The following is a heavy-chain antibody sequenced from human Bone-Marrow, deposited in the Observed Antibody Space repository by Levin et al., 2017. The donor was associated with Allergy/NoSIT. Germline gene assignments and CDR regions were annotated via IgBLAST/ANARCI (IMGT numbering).Heavy chain of an antibody. V-gene: IGHV3-30*18. Sequence: LPGGSLRLSCAASGFTFSSYGIHWVRQAPGKGLEWVAIISYDGSKNHHADSVKGRLTISRDNSKNTLYPQMNSLRAEDTAVYYCAKDLIGSSGISYGMDVWGQGTTVTVSS. CDR2: ISYDGSKN. CDR1: GFTFSSYG. D-gene: IGHD6-6*01. CDR3: AKDLIGSSGISYGMDV. J-gene: IGHJ6*02.